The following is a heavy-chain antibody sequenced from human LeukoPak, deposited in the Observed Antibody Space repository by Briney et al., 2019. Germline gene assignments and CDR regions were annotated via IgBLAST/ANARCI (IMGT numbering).Heavy chain of an antibody. CDR2: ISSSSSYI. Sequence: GGSLRLSCAASGFTFSSYSMNWVRQAPGKGLEWVSSISSSSSYIYYADSVKGRFTISRDNAKNSLYLQMNSLRAEDTAVYYCARDSAGGAIVVVPAAMRGVDWFDPWGQGTLVTVPS. J-gene: IGHJ5*02. CDR1: GFTFSSYS. D-gene: IGHD2-2*01. CDR3: ARDSAGGAIVVVPAAMRGVDWFDP. V-gene: IGHV3-21*01.